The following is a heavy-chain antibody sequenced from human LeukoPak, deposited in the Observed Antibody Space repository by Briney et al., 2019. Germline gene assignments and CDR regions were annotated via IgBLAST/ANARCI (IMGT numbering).Heavy chain of an antibody. CDR2: IRYDGSNK. CDR3: ARNLGLGYCTTTSCSVDF. CDR1: GFTFSSYG. D-gene: IGHD2-2*03. V-gene: IGHV3-30*02. J-gene: IGHJ4*02. Sequence: QAGGSLRLSCAASGFTFSSYGMHWVRQAPCKGLEWVAFIRYDGSNKYYADSVKGRFTISRDNSKNTLYLQMNSLRREDTAVYYCARNLGLGYCTTTSCSVDFWGQGTLVSVSS.